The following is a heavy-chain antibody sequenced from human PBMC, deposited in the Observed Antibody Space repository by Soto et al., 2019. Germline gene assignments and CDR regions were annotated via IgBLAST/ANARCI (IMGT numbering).Heavy chain of an antibody. CDR2: IIGSGGST. CDR1: GFIFRSYA. V-gene: IGHV3-23*01. CDR3: ARDQAPYISNWLTY. D-gene: IGHD4-4*01. Sequence: GGSLRLSCAASGFIFRSYAMTWVRQAPGKGLEWVSGIIGSGGSTSYADSVKGRFTVSRDNSRNTLYLEMNSLRAEDTATYYCARDQAPYISNWLTYWGQGTLVTVSS. J-gene: IGHJ4*02.